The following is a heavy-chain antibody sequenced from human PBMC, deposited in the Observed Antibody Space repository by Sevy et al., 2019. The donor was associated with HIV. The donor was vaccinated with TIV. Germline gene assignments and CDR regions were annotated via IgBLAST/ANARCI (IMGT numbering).Heavy chain of an antibody. CDR2: ISYEGTET. Sequence: GGSLRLSCAASGFAFSSHAMHWVRQAPGKGLEWVGVISYEGTETFYAASVEGRFTISRDNSKNMLSLQINNLRPEDTAVYYCARDGGYSIKWYPLYWGQGTLVTVSS. CDR1: GFAFSSHA. CDR3: ARDGGYSIKWYPLY. V-gene: IGHV3-30-3*01. D-gene: IGHD6-13*01. J-gene: IGHJ4*01.